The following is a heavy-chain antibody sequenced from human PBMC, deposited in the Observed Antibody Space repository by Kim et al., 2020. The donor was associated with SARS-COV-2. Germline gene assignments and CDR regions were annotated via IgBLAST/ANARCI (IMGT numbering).Heavy chain of an antibody. D-gene: IGHD3-16*01. J-gene: IGHJ6*02. CDR3: PMGYYYGIDV. V-gene: IGHV3-74*01. CDR2: IERDGTKI. Sequence: GGSLRLSCAVSGFTFSRYWMHWVRQAPGKGLVWVAGIERDGTKISYADSVKGRFTISRDNAKSTLYLQMNSLRAEDTAVYYCPMGYYYGIDVWGQGTTVTVSS. CDR1: GFTFSRYW.